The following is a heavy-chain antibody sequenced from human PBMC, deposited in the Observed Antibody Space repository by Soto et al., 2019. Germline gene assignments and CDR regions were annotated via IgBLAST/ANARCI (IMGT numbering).Heavy chain of an antibody. CDR1: GYTFTSYG. CDR2: ISALKGRN. D-gene: IGHD4-17*01. CDR3: AIDYGDRPEYFKH. V-gene: IGHV1-18*04. Sequence: QVHLVQAGPDLKRPGASMKVSCKASGYTFTSYGISWVRQAPGQGLEWMAWISALKGRNQYSQKDQGRVTMSTDTPSNTAYMEMTTLRVDDTAVYYCAIDYGDRPEYFKHWGQGTLVTVS. J-gene: IGHJ1*01.